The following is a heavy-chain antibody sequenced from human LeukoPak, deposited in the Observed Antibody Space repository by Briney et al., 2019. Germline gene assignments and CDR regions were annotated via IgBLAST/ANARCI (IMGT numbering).Heavy chain of an antibody. D-gene: IGHD5-12*01. CDR1: GGSISSSSYY. V-gene: IGHV4-39*07. J-gene: IGHJ6*03. CDR3: ARDFRGYDSPYYYMDV. Sequence: PSETLSLTCTVSGGSISSSSYYWGWIRQPPGKGLEWIGSIYYSGSTYYNPSLKSRVTISVDTSKNQFSLKLSSVTAADTAVYYCARDFRGYDSPYYYMDVWGKGTTVTVSS. CDR2: IYYSGST.